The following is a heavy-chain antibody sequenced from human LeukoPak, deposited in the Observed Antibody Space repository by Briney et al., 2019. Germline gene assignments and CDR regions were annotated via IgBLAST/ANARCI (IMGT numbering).Heavy chain of an antibody. J-gene: IGHJ4*02. CDR1: GFTFSLYW. V-gene: IGHV3-7*01. Sequence: GGPLRLSCAASGFTFSLYWMTWVRQAPGKRLEWLANIKTEGREKYYVDSVKVQFTISRDNANNSLYLQMNSLRVEDTAVCFCASYLYWWSDLGFWGQGTLVTVSS. D-gene: IGHD2-8*02. CDR3: ASYLYWWSDLGF. CDR2: IKTEGREK.